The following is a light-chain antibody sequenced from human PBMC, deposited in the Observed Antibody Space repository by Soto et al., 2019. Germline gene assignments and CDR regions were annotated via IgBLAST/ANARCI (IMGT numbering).Light chain of an antibody. CDR3: QQRNSWAPTFT. Sequence: ESVLTRSPATLALSPGERPTLSCSASQSVGSFLSWYQQKPGLAPSLLXYDTSIRATGIPARFSASGSGTDFTLTISSLEPQAFAVSYCQQRNSWAPTFTFGQGTRLEI. J-gene: IGKJ5*01. CDR1: QSVGSF. V-gene: IGKV3-11*01. CDR2: DTS.